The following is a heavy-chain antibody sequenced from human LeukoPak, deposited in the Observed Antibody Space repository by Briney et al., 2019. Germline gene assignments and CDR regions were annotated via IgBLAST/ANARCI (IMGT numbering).Heavy chain of an antibody. Sequence: ASVKVSCEATGYTFTGYYMHWVRQAPGQGLEWMGWINPNSGGTNYAQKFQGRVTMTRDTSISTAYMELSRLRSDDTAVYYCASGDGSSGSFDYWGQGTLVTVSS. CDR2: INPNSGGT. J-gene: IGHJ4*02. CDR3: ASGDGSSGSFDY. D-gene: IGHD6-6*01. V-gene: IGHV1-2*02. CDR1: GYTFTGYY.